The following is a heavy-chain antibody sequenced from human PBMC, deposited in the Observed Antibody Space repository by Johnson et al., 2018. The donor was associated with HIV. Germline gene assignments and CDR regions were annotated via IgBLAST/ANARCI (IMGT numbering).Heavy chain of an antibody. D-gene: IGHD1-26*01. J-gene: IGHJ3*02. CDR3: ARSSGSYLDDAFDI. CDR2: IRYDGSNK. Sequence: VQLVESGGGVVQPGGSLRLSCAASGFTFSSYGMHWVRQAPGKGLEWVAFIRYDGSNKYYADSVKGRFTISRENSKNTLFLQMNSLRADDTAMYYCARSSGSYLDDAFDIWGQGTMVTVSS. V-gene: IGHV3-30*02. CDR1: GFTFSSYG.